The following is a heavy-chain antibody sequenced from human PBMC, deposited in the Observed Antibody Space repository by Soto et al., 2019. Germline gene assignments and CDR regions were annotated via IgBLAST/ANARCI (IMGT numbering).Heavy chain of an antibody. CDR3: ASYYYGSEYYGMDV. V-gene: IGHV1-18*01. CDR1: GYTYTSYA. J-gene: IGHJ6*02. D-gene: IGHD3-10*01. Sequence: EASVKVSCTASGYTYTSYAISWVRQAPGQGLEWMGWISAYNGNTNYAQKLQGRVTMTTDTSTSTAYMELRSLRSDDTAVYYCASYYYGSEYYGMDVWGQGTTVTVSS. CDR2: ISAYNGNT.